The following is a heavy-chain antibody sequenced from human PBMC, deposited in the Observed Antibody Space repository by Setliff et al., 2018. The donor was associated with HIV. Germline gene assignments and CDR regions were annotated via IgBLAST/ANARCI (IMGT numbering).Heavy chain of an antibody. Sequence: PSETLSLTCAVYGGSFSGYYWSWIRQPPGKGLEWIGEINHSGSTNYNPSLKSRVTISVDTSKNQFSLKLSSVTAADTAVYYCAGVYDSSRFFDYWGQGTLVTVS. CDR1: GGSFSGYY. V-gene: IGHV4-34*01. CDR2: INHSGST. D-gene: IGHD3-22*01. J-gene: IGHJ4*02. CDR3: AGVYDSSRFFDY.